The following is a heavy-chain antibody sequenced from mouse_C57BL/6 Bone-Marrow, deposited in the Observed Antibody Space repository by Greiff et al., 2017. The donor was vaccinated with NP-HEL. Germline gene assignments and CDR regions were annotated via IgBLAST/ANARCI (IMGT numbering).Heavy chain of an antibody. J-gene: IGHJ1*03. CDR1: GYSFTDYN. V-gene: IGHV1-39*01. CDR3: ARDHGYDEGYWYFDV. D-gene: IGHD2-2*01. CDR2: INPNYGTT. Sequence: VHVKQSGPELVKPGASVKISCTASGYSFTDYNMNWVKQSNGKSLEWIGVINPNYGTTSYNQKFKGKATLTVDQSSSTAYMQLNSLTSEDSAVYYCARDHGYDEGYWYFDVGDTGTTVTVSS.